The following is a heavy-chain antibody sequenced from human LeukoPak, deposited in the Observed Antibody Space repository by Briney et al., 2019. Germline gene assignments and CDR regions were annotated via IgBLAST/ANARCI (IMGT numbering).Heavy chain of an antibody. CDR2: IYSGGST. D-gene: IGHD3-10*02. CDR1: GFTVSSNY. Sequence: GGSLRLSCAASGFTVSSNYMSWVRQAPGKGLEWVSVIYSGGSTYYADSVKGRFTISRDNSKNTLYLQMNSLRAEDTAVYYCAKWSGRYQRYYFDYWGQGTLVTVSS. J-gene: IGHJ4*02. V-gene: IGHV3-53*01. CDR3: AKWSGRYQRYYFDY.